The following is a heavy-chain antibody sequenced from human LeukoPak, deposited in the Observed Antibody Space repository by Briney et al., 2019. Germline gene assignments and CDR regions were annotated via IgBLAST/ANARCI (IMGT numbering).Heavy chain of an antibody. V-gene: IGHV4-30-2*01. CDR2: IYHSGST. J-gene: IGHJ4*02. D-gene: IGHD3-22*01. CDR1: GGSISSGGYY. CDR3: ARVRNYYDSSGYYPMVDY. Sequence: SETLSLTCTVSGGSISSGGYYWSWIRQPPGKGLEWIGYIYHSGSTYYNPSLKSRVTISVDRSKNQFSLKLSSVTAADTAVYYCARVRNYYDSSGYYPMVDYWGQGTLVTVSS.